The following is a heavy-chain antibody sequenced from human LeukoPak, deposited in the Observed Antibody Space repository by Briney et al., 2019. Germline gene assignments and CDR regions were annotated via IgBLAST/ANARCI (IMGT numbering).Heavy chain of an antibody. CDR2: IYYSGST. Sequence: SETLSLTCAVSGGSISSGGYSWSWIRQPPGKGLEWIGYIYYSGSTYYNPSLKSRVTISVDTSKNQFSLKLSSVTAADTAVYYCARGLMHYAVGAFDIWGQGTMVTVSS. CDR3: ARGLMHYAVGAFDI. CDR1: GGSISSGGYS. V-gene: IGHV4-30-4*07. J-gene: IGHJ3*02. D-gene: IGHD4-17*01.